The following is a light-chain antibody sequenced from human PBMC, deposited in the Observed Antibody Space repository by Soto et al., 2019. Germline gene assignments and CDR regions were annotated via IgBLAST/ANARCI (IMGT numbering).Light chain of an antibody. J-gene: IGKJ2*01. CDR1: QTVDNN. V-gene: IGKV3D-15*01. CDR3: QQYGKSAMFT. CDR2: GAS. Sequence: ETVMTQSPVTLSVSPGERATLSCRASQTVDNNLAWYQQKPGQPPRLLIFGASTRATGIPPRFSGSGSGTDFTLTINSLQSEDFAVYYCQQYGKSAMFTFGQGTKLEIK.